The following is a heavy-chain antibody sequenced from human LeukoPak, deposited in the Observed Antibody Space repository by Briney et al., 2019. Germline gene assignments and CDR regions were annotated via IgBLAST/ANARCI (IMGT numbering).Heavy chain of an antibody. CDR1: GFTFSSYS. CDR3: ARDRADSSGYPDAFDI. CDR2: ISSSSSYI. D-gene: IGHD3-22*01. V-gene: IGHV3-21*01. J-gene: IGHJ3*02. Sequence: PGGSLRLSCAASGFTFSSYSMNWVRQAPGKGLEWVSSISSSSSYIYYADSVKGRFTISRDNAKNSLYLQMNSLRAEDTAVYYCARDRADSSGYPDAFDIWGQGTMVTVSS.